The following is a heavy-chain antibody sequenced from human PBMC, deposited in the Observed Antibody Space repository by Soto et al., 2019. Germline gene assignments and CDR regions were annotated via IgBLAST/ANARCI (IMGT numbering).Heavy chain of an antibody. J-gene: IGHJ4*02. CDR3: ARATYSSSWIDY. Sequence: SDTLSLTCTVSGGSISSYYWSWIRQPPGKGLEWIGYIYYSGSTNYNPSLKSRVTISVDTSKNQFSLKLSSVTAADTAVYYCARATYSSSWIDYWGQGTLVTVSS. CDR1: GGSISSYY. CDR2: IYYSGST. D-gene: IGHD6-13*01. V-gene: IGHV4-59*01.